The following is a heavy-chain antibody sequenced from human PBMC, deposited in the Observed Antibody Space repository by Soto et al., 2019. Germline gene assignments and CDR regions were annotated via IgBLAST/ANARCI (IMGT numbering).Heavy chain of an antibody. D-gene: IGHD3-10*01. CDR1: GYTFTSYG. J-gene: IGHJ4*02. CDR2: ISAYNGNT. V-gene: IGHV1-18*04. Sequence: ASVKVSFKASGYTFTSYGISWVRQAPGQGLEWMGWISAYNGNTNYAQKLQGRVTMTTDTSTSTAYMELRSLRSDDTAVYYCARDRGYYGSGSYRRYFDYWGQGTLVTVSS. CDR3: ARDRGYYGSGSYRRYFDY.